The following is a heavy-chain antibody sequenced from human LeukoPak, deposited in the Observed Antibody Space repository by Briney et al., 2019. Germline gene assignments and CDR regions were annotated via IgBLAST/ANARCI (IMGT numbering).Heavy chain of an antibody. CDR3: ARAPNPYDFWSGGANFDF. J-gene: IGHJ4*02. D-gene: IGHD3-3*01. CDR1: GASISSGTNY. CDR2: IYHRGSA. V-gene: IGHV4-30-2*01. Sequence: SENLSLTCTVSGASISSGTNYWSWIRQPPGKGLEWIGYIYHRGSAYYNPSLTSRVTISVDTSKNQFSLNLTSVTAADTAVYYCARAPNPYDFWSGGANFDFWGQGTLVTVSS.